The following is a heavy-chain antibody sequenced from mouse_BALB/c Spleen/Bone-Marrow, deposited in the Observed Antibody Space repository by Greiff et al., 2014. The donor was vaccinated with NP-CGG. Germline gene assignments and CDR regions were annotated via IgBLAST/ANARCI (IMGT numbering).Heavy chain of an antibody. Sequence: VQLKESGPELVKPGAPVKMSCKASGYTFTSYVMHWVKQKPGQGLEWIGYINPYNDGTKYNEKFKGKATLTSDKSSSTAYMELSSLTSEDSAVYYCARGITTVVPYAMDYWGQGTSVTVSS. V-gene: IGHV1-14*01. CDR1: GYTFTSYV. J-gene: IGHJ4*01. D-gene: IGHD1-1*01. CDR3: ARGITTVVPYAMDY. CDR2: INPYNDGT.